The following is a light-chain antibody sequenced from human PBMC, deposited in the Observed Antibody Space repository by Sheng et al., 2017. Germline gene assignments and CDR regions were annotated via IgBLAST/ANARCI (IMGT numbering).Light chain of an antibody. J-gene: IGLJ2*01. CDR3: SSYASTNNHVV. V-gene: IGLV2-8*01. Sequence: QSVLTQPPSVSAAPGQKVTISCSGSSSNIGNNYVSWYQHHPGKAPKLMIYEVSERPSGVPDRFSGSKSGNTASLTVSGLQAEDEGDYYCSSYASTNNHVVFGGGTKLTVL. CDR2: EVS. CDR1: SSNIGNNY.